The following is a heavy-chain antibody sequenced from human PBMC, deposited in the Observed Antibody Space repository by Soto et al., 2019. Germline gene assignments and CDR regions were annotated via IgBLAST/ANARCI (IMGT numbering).Heavy chain of an antibody. CDR3: AKDPNYDFWSGPDY. J-gene: IGHJ4*02. V-gene: IGHV3-30*18. Sequence: PGGSLRLSCAASGFTFSSYGMHWVRQAPGKGLEWVAVISYDGSNKYYADSVKGRFTISRDNSKNTLYLQMNSLRAEDTAVYYCAKDPNYDFWSGPDYWGQGTLVTVSS. CDR2: ISYDGSNK. D-gene: IGHD3-3*01. CDR1: GFTFSSYG.